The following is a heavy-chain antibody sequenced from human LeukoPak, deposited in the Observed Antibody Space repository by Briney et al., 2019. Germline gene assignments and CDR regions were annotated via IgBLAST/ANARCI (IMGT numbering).Heavy chain of an antibody. CDR3: ARHRGYCSSTSCSYNWFDP. J-gene: IGHJ5*02. Sequence: PSETLSLTCTVSGGSISNYYWSWIRQPPGKGLEWIGYMYYSGSANYNPSLKSRVTVSVDTSKNRFSLKLSSVTAADTAVYYCARHRGYCSSTSCSYNWFDPWGQGTLVTVSS. D-gene: IGHD2-2*03. V-gene: IGHV4-59*08. CDR2: MYYSGSA. CDR1: GGSISNYY.